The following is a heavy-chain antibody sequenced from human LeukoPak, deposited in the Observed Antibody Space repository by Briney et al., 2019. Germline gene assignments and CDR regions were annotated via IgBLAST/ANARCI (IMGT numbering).Heavy chain of an antibody. Sequence: GASVKVSCKASGGTFISYAFSWVRQAPGQGLELMGWMNPNSGNTGYAQKFQGRVTMTRNTSISTAYMELSSLRSEDTAVYYCAIICEYSSPDGYYYYYGMDVWGQGTTVTVSS. D-gene: IGHD6-6*01. CDR3: AIICEYSSPDGYYYYYGMDV. CDR2: MNPNSGNT. CDR1: GGTFISYA. V-gene: IGHV1-8*02. J-gene: IGHJ6*02.